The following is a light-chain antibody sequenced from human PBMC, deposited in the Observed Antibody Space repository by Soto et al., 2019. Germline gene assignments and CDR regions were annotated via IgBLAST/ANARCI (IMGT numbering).Light chain of an antibody. CDR2: DVS. CDR1: SSDIGAYNF. V-gene: IGLV2-14*03. CDR3: GSYTSSSYV. J-gene: IGLJ1*01. Sequence: QSVLTQPASVSGSPGQSITISCTGTSSDIGAYNFVSWYQQHPAKAPRLMIFDVSNRPSGVSNRFSGSKSGNTASLTISGLQAEYEADYYCGSYTSSSYVFGTGTKVTV.